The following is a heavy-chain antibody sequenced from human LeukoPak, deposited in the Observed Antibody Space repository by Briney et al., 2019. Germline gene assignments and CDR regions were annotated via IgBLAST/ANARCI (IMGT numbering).Heavy chain of an antibody. D-gene: IGHD3-10*01. V-gene: IGHV4-59*01. CDR3: PDYYFDY. CDR1: GGSISSYY. Sequence: SETLSLTCTVSGGSISSYYWSWIRQSPGRGLEWIGYIYYTGSTNYNPSLKSRVTISVDTSKNQFSLKLSSVTARVSLVRGAPDYYFDYWGQGTLVTVSS. CDR2: IYYTGST. J-gene: IGHJ4*02.